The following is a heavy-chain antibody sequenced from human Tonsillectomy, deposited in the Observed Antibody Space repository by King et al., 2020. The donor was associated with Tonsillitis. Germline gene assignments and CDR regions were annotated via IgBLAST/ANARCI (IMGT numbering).Heavy chain of an antibody. V-gene: IGHV4-59*08. CDR2: IYSYSGST. J-gene: IGHJ6*02. CDR3: ARRGRYDWDYYGMDV. Sequence: QLQESGPGLVKPSETLSLTCTVSGVSISSHYWSWIRQPPGKRLEYIGYIYSYSGSTNYNPSLKSRVTISVDTSKNQISLKLTSVSAADTAVYYCARRGRYDWDYYGMDVWGLGTTVTVS. CDR1: GVSISSHY. D-gene: IGHD3-16*01.